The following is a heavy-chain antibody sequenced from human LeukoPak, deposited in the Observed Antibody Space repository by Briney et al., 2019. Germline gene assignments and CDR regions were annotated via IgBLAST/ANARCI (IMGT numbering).Heavy chain of an antibody. J-gene: IGHJ4*02. V-gene: IGHV4-34*01. CDR3: ARTYGDSPPDY. CDR2: INHSGST. CDR1: GGSFSDYY. D-gene: IGHD4-17*01. Sequence: SETLSLTCAVYGGSFSDYYWNWIRQPPGKGLEWIGEINHSGSTNYNPSLKSRVTMSVDTSKNQFSLKLSSVTAADTAVYYCARTYGDSPPDYWGQGTLVTVSS.